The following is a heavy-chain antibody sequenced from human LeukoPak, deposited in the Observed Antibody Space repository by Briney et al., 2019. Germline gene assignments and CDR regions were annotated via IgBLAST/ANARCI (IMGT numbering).Heavy chain of an antibody. Sequence: SETLSLTCTVSGGSITSYYWSWIRQPAGKGLEWIGRIYSSGSTNYNPSLKSRVSISLDKAKNQVSLKLSSVTAADTAVYYCARENTYYYGSGGYYWCFDLWGRGTLVTVSS. CDR2: IYSSGST. CDR3: ARENTYYYGSGGYYWCFDL. J-gene: IGHJ2*01. CDR1: GGSITSYY. D-gene: IGHD3-22*01. V-gene: IGHV4-4*07.